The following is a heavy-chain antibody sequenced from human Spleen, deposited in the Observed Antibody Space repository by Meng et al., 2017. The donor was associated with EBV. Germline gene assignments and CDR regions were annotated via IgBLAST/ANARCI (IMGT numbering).Heavy chain of an antibody. D-gene: IGHD3-16*01. J-gene: IGHJ5*02. CDR2: IYHSGST. CDR3: AQRERWGLDP. V-gene: IGHV4-4*02. CDR1: GGSVSSSNG. Sequence: VHLQESGPGLVKSSGTLSHTCAVSGGSVSSSNGWKWVRQAPGKGLEWIGEIYHSGSTSYNPSLESRVTISIDKSKNQVSLKLTSVTAADTAVYYCAQRERWGLDPWGQGTLVTVSS.